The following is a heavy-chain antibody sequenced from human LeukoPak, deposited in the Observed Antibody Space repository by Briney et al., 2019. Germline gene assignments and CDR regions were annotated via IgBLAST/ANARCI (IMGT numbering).Heavy chain of an antibody. CDR3: ARMDGRARLNWFDP. D-gene: IGHD3-16*01. Sequence: ASVKVSCKASGYTFTSFGINWVRQATGQGLEWMGWMNPNTGNTGYAQKFQGRVTMTRDTSISTAYMELSSLRSDDTAVYYCARMDGRARLNWFDPWGLGTLVTVSS. J-gene: IGHJ5*02. CDR2: MNPNTGNT. CDR1: GYTFTSFG. V-gene: IGHV1-8*01.